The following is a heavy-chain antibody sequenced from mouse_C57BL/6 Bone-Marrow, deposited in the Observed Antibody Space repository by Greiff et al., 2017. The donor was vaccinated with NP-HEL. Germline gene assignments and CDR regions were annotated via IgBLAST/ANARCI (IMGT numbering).Heavy chain of an antibody. CDR1: GFTFSSYG. J-gene: IGHJ2*01. D-gene: IGHD2-1*01. V-gene: IGHV5-6*02. Sequence: EVKLMESGGDLVKPGGSLKLSCAASGFTFSSYGMSWVRQTPDKRLAWVATISSGGSYTYYPDSLKGRFTIPRDNAKNPLYLQVSSLKTEDTAMYYCTRRTYGNYLNNWGQGTTLTVSS. CDR3: TRRTYGNYLNN. CDR2: ISSGGSYT.